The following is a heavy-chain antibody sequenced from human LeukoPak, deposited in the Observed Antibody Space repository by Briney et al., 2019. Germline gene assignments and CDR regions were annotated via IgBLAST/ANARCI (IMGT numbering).Heavy chain of an antibody. Sequence: GGSLRLSCAGSGFTFSTYWMSWVRQAPGKGLVWVSRINSDGSSTSYADSVKGRFTISRDNAKNTLYLQMNSLRAEDTAVYYCARQGNYYDSSGYYGMDVWGQGTTVTVSS. CDR2: INSDGSST. V-gene: IGHV3-74*01. CDR3: ARQGNYYDSSGYYGMDV. D-gene: IGHD3-22*01. J-gene: IGHJ6*02. CDR1: GFTFSTYW.